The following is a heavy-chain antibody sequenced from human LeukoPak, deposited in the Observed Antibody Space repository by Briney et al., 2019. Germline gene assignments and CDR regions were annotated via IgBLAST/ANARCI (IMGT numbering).Heavy chain of an antibody. Sequence: GGSLRLSCAASGFTFSSYWMHWVRQAPGKGLVWVSRINSDGSSTSYADSVKGRFTISRDNAKNTLYLQMNSLRAEDTAVYYCARSGDYGDWYYFDYWGQGTLVTVSS. D-gene: IGHD4-17*01. CDR3: ARSGDYGDWYYFDY. CDR1: GFTFSSYW. V-gene: IGHV3-74*01. J-gene: IGHJ4*02. CDR2: INSDGSST.